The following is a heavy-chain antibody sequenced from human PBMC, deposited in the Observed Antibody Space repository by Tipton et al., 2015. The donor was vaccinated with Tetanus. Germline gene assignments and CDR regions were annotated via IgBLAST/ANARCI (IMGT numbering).Heavy chain of an antibody. CDR1: GFTFSSYA. D-gene: IGHD3-16*02. V-gene: IGHV3-23*01. CDR2: IRRSGDAT. Sequence: LRLSCAASGFTFSSYAMSWVRQVPGTGLEWVSAIRRSGDATSYGDSVKGRFTISRDNSKNTLYLQLNSLRAEDTAVYYCARDSSFGGVVVSDAFDFWGQGTMVTVSS. CDR3: ARDSSFGGVVVSDAFDF. J-gene: IGHJ3*01.